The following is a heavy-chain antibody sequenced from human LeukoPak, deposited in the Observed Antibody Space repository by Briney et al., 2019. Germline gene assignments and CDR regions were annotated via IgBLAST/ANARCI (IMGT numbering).Heavy chain of an antibody. CDR2: ISAYNGNT. V-gene: IGHV1-18*01. J-gene: IGHJ4*02. Sequence: ASVKVSCKASGYTFTSYGISWVRQAPGQGLEWMGRISAYNGNTNYAQKLQGRVIMTTDTSTSTAYMELRSLRSDDTAVYYCARVVGWLAAAGTSDYWGQGTLVTVSS. CDR3: ARVVGWLAAAGTSDY. D-gene: IGHD6-13*01. CDR1: GYTFTSYG.